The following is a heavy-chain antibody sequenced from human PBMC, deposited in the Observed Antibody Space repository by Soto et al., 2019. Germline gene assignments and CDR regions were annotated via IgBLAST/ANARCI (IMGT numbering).Heavy chain of an antibody. CDR2: INMDGSST. J-gene: IGHJ4*02. CDR3: ARGPRGLYHHDY. D-gene: IGHD2-2*01. Sequence: PGGSLRLSCAASGFTFSGDWMHWVRHAAGKGLVWVSRINMDGSSTNYADSVKGQFTISRDNAKNTLYLQMNSLRVDDSAVYYCARGPRGLYHHDYWGQGALVTVSS. CDR1: GFTFSGDW. V-gene: IGHV3-74*01.